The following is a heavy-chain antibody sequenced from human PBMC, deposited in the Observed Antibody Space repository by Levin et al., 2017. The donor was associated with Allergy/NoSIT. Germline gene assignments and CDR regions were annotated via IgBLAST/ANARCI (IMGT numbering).Heavy chain of an antibody. Sequence: PSETLSLTCAVSGGSISSGDYSWSWIRQPPGTGLEWIGYIYHSGSTYYNPSLRSRVTILVDRSKNQFSLKLSSVTAADTAGYYCARVFKSRPGEDAFDIWGQGTLVTVSS. CDR1: GGSISSGDYS. V-gene: IGHV4-30-2*01. CDR2: IYHSGST. J-gene: IGHJ3*02. CDR3: ARVFKSRPGEDAFDI.